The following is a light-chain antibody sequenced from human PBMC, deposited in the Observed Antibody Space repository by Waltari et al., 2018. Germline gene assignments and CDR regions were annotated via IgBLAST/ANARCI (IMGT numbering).Light chain of an antibody. CDR2: ENN. CDR3: GTWDSSLRGV. V-gene: IGLV1-51*01. Sequence: QSVLTQPPSVSAAPGQKVTISCSGSSSNIGNNYVSWYQQLPGTAPKLLIYENNKRPSGIPDRFSGSKSGTSATLGITGLQTGDEADYYCGTWDSSLRGVFGGGTKLTVL. J-gene: IGLJ2*01. CDR1: SSNIGNNY.